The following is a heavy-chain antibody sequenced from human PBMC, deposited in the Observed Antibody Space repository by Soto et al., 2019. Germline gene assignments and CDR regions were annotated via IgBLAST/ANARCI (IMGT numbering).Heavy chain of an antibody. CDR3: TTARGDELLGNYYYGMDV. D-gene: IGHD2-15*01. CDR1: GFTFSNAW. V-gene: IGHV3-15*07. Sequence: GGSLRLSCAASGFTFSNAWMNWVRQAPGKGLEWVGRIKSKTDGGTTDYAAPVKGRFTISRDDSKNTLYLQMSSLKTEDTAVYYCTTARGDELLGNYYYGMDVWGQGTTVTVSS. J-gene: IGHJ6*02. CDR2: IKSKTDGGTT.